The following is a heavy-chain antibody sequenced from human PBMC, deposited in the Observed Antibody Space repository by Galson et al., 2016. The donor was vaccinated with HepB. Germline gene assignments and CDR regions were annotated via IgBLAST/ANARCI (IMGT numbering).Heavy chain of an antibody. D-gene: IGHD2-8*02. CDR3: TRTGYWYGLDV. Sequence: SETLSLTCGVYGESFSTYYWSWIRQSPGMGLEWIGEIAHSGSTNYNPSLKSRVSISVETSKSQYSLRLSSVTAADTAVYYCTRTGYWYGLDVWGQGSLVTVSS. CDR2: IAHSGST. CDR1: GESFSTYY. V-gene: IGHV4-34*01. J-gene: IGHJ4*02.